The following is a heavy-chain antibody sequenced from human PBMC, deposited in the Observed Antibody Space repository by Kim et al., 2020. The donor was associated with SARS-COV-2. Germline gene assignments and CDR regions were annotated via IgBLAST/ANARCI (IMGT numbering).Heavy chain of an antibody. CDR1: GFTFSSYG. Sequence: GGSLRLSCAASGFTFSSYGMHWVRQAPGKGLEWVAVIWYDGSNKYYADSVKGRFTISRDNSKNTLYLQMNSLRAEDTAVYYCARDEYYDILTGPSYYFDYWGQGTLVTVSS. CDR3: ARDEYYDILTGPSYYFDY. V-gene: IGHV3-33*01. CDR2: IWYDGSNK. J-gene: IGHJ4*02. D-gene: IGHD3-9*01.